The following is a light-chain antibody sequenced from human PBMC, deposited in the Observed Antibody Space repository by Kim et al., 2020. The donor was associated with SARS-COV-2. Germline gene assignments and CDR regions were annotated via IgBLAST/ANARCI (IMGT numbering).Light chain of an antibody. Sequence: ASVGDRVTITCRASQAIRNDLAWYQQKPGRAPQLLIYAASTLLSGVPSRFSGSGSDTDFTLTVSSLQPEDFATYYCLQDYTYPRTFGQGTKV. CDR2: AAS. J-gene: IGKJ1*01. CDR1: QAIRND. CDR3: LQDYTYPRT. V-gene: IGKV1-6*01.